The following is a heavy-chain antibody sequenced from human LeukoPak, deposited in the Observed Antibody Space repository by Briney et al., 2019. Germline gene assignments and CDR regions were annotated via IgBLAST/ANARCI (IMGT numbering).Heavy chain of an antibody. CDR1: EXTFSSYG. Sequence: PGGSLRLSCAASEXTFSSYGMHWVRQAPGQGLEWVAVIWSDGSNKYYADSVKGRFTISRDNSRNTLYLQMNSLRAEDTAVYYCARASGPFDYWGQGTLVTVSS. J-gene: IGHJ4*02. CDR3: ARASGPFDY. CDR2: IWSDGSNK. V-gene: IGHV3-33*01. D-gene: IGHD1-14*01.